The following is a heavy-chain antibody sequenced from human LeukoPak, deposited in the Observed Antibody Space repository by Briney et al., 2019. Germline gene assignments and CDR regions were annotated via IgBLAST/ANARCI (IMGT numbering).Heavy chain of an antibody. CDR3: ARAPMTTVPT. Sequence: PGGSLRLSCAASRFTFSSYGMHWVRQAPGKGLEWVAVIWYDGSNKYYADSVKGRFTISRDNSKNTLYLQMNSLRAEDTAAYYCARAPMTTVPTWGQGTLVTVSS. J-gene: IGHJ4*02. CDR1: RFTFSSYG. V-gene: IGHV3-33*01. D-gene: IGHD4-17*01. CDR2: IWYDGSNK.